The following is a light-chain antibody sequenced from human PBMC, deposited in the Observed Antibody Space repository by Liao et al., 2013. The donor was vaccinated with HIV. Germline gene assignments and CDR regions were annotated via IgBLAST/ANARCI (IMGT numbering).Light chain of an antibody. Sequence: SYELTQPPSVSVSPGQTASITCSGDAFSRQYGYWYQQKPGQAPILVINKDSERPSGIPERFSGSNSGNTATLTISGTQAMDEADYYCQAWDSSIVFGGGTKLTVL. V-gene: IGLV3-1*01. CDR3: QAWDSSIV. CDR1: AFSRQY. J-gene: IGLJ2*01. CDR2: KDS.